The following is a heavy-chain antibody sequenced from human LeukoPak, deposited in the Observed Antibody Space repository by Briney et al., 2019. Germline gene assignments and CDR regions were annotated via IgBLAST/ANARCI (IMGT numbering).Heavy chain of an antibody. D-gene: IGHD3-9*01. J-gene: IGHJ6*02. CDR1: GFTFSSCG. CDR2: ISYDGSNK. V-gene: IGHV3-30*18. CDR3: AKDLADILTVTDYYYYGMDV. Sequence: PGGSLRLSCAASGFTFSSCGMHWVRQAPGKGLEWVAVISYDGSNKYYADSVKGRFTISRDNSKNTLYLQMNSLRAEDTAVYYCAKDLADILTVTDYYYYGMDVWGQGTTVTVSS.